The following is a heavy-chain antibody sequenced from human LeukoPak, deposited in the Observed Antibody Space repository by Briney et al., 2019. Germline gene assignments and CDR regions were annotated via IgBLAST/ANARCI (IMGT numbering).Heavy chain of an antibody. V-gene: IGHV1-18*01. CDR2: ISAYNGNT. CDR3: ARDIVVVPAAAFDP. Sequence: ASVKVSCKASGYTFTSYGVSWVRQAPGQGLEWMGWISAYNGNTNYAQKLQGRVTMTTDTSTSTAYMELRSLRSDDTAVYYCARDIVVVPAAAFDPWGQGTLVTVSS. D-gene: IGHD2-2*01. J-gene: IGHJ5*02. CDR1: GYTFTSYG.